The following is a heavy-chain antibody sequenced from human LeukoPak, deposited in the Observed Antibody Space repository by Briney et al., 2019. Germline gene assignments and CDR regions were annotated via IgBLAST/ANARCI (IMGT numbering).Heavy chain of an antibody. CDR1: GDSVSGGSAG. J-gene: IGHJ5*02. CDR2: IYYWSKWYS. D-gene: IGHD3-10*01. V-gene: IGHV6-1*01. Sequence: SQTLSLTCAISGDSVSGGSAGWNWIRQSPSRGLEWLGRIYYWSKWYSDYAISVKSRITINPDTSRNQFSLQLNSVTHDDTAVYYCTGGGLVRGSLHWFDPWGQGTLVTVSS. CDR3: TGGGLVRGSLHWFDP.